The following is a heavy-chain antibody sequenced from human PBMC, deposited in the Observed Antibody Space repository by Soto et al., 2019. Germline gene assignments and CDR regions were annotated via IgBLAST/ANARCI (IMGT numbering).Heavy chain of an antibody. V-gene: IGHV3-33*01. CDR2: IWYDGSNK. D-gene: IGHD4-17*01. J-gene: IGHJ6*02. CDR3: ARVALRWTYHYAMDV. Sequence: QVQLVESGGGVVQPGRSLRLSCAASGFTFSSYGMHWVRQAPGKGLEWVAVIWYDGSNKYYADSVKGRFTISRDNSKNTRHLQMNSLRAEDTAVYYCARVALRWTYHYAMDVWGQGTTVTFSS. CDR1: GFTFSSYG.